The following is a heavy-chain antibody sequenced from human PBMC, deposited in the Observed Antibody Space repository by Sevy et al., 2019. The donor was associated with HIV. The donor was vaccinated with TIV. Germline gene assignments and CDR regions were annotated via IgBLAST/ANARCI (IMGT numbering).Heavy chain of an antibody. V-gene: IGHV3-15*01. Sequence: GGSLRLSCAASGFTFNNAWMSWVRQAPGKGLEWVGRIKSKTDGRTTDYAAPVKGRFTISRDDSKNTLYLQMNSLKTEDTAVYYCTTGAYYYDSGGYRGFDYWGQGTLVTVSS. CDR3: TTGAYYYDSGGYRGFDY. J-gene: IGHJ4*02. CDR2: IKSKTDGRTT. D-gene: IGHD3-22*01. CDR1: GFTFNNAW.